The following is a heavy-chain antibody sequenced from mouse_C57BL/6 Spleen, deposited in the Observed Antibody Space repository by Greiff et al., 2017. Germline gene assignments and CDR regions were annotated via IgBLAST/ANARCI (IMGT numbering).Heavy chain of an antibody. CDR3: ARGGAYGNYRAY. V-gene: IGHV1-81*01. D-gene: IGHD2-1*01. CDR2: IYPRSGNT. Sequence: VQLQESGAELARPGASVKLSCKASGYTFTSYGISWVKQRTGQGLEWIGEIYPRSGNTYYNEKFKGKATLTADKSSSPAYMELRSLTSEDSAVYFCARGGAYGNYRAYWGQGTLVTVSA. CDR1: GYTFTSYG. J-gene: IGHJ3*01.